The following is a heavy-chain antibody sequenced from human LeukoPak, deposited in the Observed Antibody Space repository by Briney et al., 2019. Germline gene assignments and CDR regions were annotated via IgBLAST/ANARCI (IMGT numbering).Heavy chain of an antibody. J-gene: IGHJ4*02. V-gene: IGHV3-23*01. CDR2: ISGSGGNT. CDR3: AKDRRAGSYDY. Sequence: GRSLRLSCAASGFTFSRNGMTWVRQAPGKGLEWVSAISGSGGNTYYADSVKGRFTISRDNSKNTLYLQMNSLRAEDTAVYYCAKDRRAGSYDYWGQGTLVTVSS. CDR1: GFTFSRNG. D-gene: IGHD3-10*01.